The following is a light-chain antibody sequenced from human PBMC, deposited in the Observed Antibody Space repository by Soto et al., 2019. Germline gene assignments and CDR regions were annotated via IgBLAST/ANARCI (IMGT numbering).Light chain of an antibody. J-gene: IGLJ1*01. CDR1: SSDIGGYNY. CDR2: EVT. CDR3: SSYTSSNTHV. V-gene: IGLV2-14*01. Sequence: QSVLTQPASVSGSPGQSITISCTGGSSDIGGYNYVSWFQQHPGKAPKLMIYEVTNRPSGVSNRFSGSKSGSTASLTISGLQAEDEADYYCSSYTSSNTHVFGT.